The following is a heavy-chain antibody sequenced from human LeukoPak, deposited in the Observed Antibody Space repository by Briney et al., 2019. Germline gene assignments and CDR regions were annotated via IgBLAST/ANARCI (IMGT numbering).Heavy chain of an antibody. Sequence: GASVKVSCEASGLTFTGVNFIHWVRQAPGQGPEWMGWINTNSGVTDYARKFQGRVTMTRDTSISTAYMELYGLTSDDMAMYYCTRDRLSKWFDPWGQGTLVTVSS. CDR2: INTNSGVT. J-gene: IGHJ5*02. CDR1: GLTFTGVNF. CDR3: TRDRLSKWFDP. D-gene: IGHD2-21*01. V-gene: IGHV1-2*02.